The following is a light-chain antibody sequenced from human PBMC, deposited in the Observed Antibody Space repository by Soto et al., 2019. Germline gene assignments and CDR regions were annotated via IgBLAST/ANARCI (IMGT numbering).Light chain of an antibody. CDR3: LQVTHWPIT. J-gene: IGKJ5*01. CDR1: HSLVYSNGYTY. CDR2: KVS. Sequence: DVVMTQSPLALPVTLGQPASISCRSSHSLVYSNGYTYLSWFQQRPGQSTRRLIYKVSNRDSGVPDRFSGSGSGSDFTLKISSVEAEDVGIYYCLQVTHWPITFVQGTRLEIK. V-gene: IGKV2-30*01.